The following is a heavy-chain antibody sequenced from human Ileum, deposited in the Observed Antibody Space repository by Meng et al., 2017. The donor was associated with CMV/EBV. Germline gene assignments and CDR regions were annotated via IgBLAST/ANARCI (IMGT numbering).Heavy chain of an antibody. V-gene: IGHV4-34*01. D-gene: IGHD3-16*01. Sequence: SETLSLTCAVYGASFTDYFWNWFRQTPGKGLAWIGEVHFGGSGSYNPSLKSRLTISMDTSKNQFSLNLNSVTAADTAVYYCARQGKPHVWGYFDLWGRGTLVTVSS. CDR2: VHFGGSG. J-gene: IGHJ2*01. CDR3: ARQGKPHVWGYFDL. CDR1: GASFTDYF.